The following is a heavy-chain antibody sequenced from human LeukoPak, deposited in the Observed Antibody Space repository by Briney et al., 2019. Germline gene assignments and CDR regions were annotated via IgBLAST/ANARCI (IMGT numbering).Heavy chain of an antibody. CDR2: IIPIFGTA. CDR1: GGTFSSYA. CDR3: ARDWQYCGGDCIPRGFDP. D-gene: IGHD2-21*02. J-gene: IGHJ5*02. V-gene: IGHV1-69*05. Sequence: ASVKVSCKASGGTFSSYAISWVRQAPGQGLVWMGRIIPIFGTANYAQKFQGRVTITTDESTSTAYMELSSLRSEDTAVYYCARDWQYCGGDCIPRGFDPWGQGTLITVSS.